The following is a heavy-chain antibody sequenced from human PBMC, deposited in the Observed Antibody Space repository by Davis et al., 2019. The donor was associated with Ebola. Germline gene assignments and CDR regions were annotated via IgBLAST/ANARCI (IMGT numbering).Heavy chain of an antibody. V-gene: IGHV4-59*01. CDR1: GGSISSYY. Sequence: SETLSLTCTVSGGSISSYYWSWIRQPPGKGLEWIGYIDYSGSTNYNPSLKSRVTISVDTSKNQFSLKLSSVTAADTAVYYCARVGDGYFSWYFDYWGQGTLVTVSS. J-gene: IGHJ4*02. CDR2: IDYSGST. D-gene: IGHD5-24*01. CDR3: ARVGDGYFSWYFDY.